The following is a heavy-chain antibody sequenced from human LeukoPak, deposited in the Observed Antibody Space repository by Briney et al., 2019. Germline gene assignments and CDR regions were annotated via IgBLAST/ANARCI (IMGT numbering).Heavy chain of an antibody. Sequence: GASVKVSRKASGYTFTSYGISWVRQAPGQGLEWMGWISAYNGNTNYAQKLQGRVTMTTDTSTSTAYMELSRLRSDDTAVYYCAREMATSRRSGALVYWGQGTLVTVSS. J-gene: IGHJ4*02. D-gene: IGHD5-24*01. V-gene: IGHV1-18*01. CDR1: GYTFTSYG. CDR2: ISAYNGNT. CDR3: AREMATSRRSGALVY.